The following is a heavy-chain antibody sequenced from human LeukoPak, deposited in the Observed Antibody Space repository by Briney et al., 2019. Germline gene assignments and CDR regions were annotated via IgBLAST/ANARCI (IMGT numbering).Heavy chain of an antibody. Sequence: PSETLSLNCTVSGYSISSGYYWGWIRQPPGKGLEWIGEINHSGNTNYNPSLKSRVTISVDTSKNQVSLRLSSVTAADTAVYYCARLPRTYFYDSSAYYSYRRRPPMDVWGKGTPVTISS. J-gene: IGHJ6*03. CDR2: INHSGNT. CDR3: ARLPRTYFYDSSAYYSYRRRPPMDV. D-gene: IGHD3-22*01. CDR1: GYSISSGYY. V-gene: IGHV4-38-2*02.